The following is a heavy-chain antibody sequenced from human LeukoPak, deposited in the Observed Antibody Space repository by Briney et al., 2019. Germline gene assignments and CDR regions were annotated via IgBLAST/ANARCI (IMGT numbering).Heavy chain of an antibody. CDR3: ARTEGVDY. CDR1: GFTFSSYG. J-gene: IGHJ4*02. Sequence: GGSLRLSCAAPGFTFSSYGMHWVRQAPGKGLEWVAVISYDGSNKYYADSVKGRFTISRDNSKNTLYLQMNSLRAEDTAVYYCARTEGVDYWGQGTLVTVSS. D-gene: IGHD3-16*01. CDR2: ISYDGSNK. V-gene: IGHV3-30*03.